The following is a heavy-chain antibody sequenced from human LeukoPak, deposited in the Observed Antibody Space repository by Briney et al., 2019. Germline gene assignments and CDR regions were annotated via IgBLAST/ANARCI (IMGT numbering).Heavy chain of an antibody. CDR1: GYTFTSYY. Sequence: GASVKVSCKASGYTFTSYYMHWERQAPGQGLEWMGIINPSGGSTSYAQKFQGRVTMTRDTSTSTVYMELSSLRSEDTAVYYCASIVVVAATQDAFDYWGQGTLVTVSS. CDR3: ASIVVVAATQDAFDY. J-gene: IGHJ4*02. V-gene: IGHV1-46*01. D-gene: IGHD2-15*01. CDR2: INPSGGST.